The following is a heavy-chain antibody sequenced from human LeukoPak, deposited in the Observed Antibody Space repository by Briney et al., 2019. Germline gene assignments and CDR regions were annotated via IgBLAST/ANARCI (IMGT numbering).Heavy chain of an antibody. V-gene: IGHV3-30*03. CDR1: GFTFRSYG. CDR3: AREASIAVAGIFDY. D-gene: IGHD6-19*01. Sequence: GSLRLSCAASGFTFRSYGIHWVRQAPGKGLEWVGVISYDGSNKNYADSVKGRFTISRDNSKNTVYLQMNSLRAEDTAVYYCAREASIAVAGIFDYWGQGTLATVSS. CDR2: ISYDGSNK. J-gene: IGHJ4*02.